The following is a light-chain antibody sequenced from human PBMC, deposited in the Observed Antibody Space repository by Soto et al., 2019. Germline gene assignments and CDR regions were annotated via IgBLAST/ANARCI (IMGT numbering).Light chain of an antibody. J-gene: IGLJ2*01. CDR1: SSNIGSNH. Sequence: QSVLTQPPSASGTPGQRVPISCSGSSSNIGSNHVYWYQQLPGTAPKLLIYRNNQRPSGVPDRVSGANSVTSASLVISGLRSEDEADYYCAAWDESLSVHVVFGGGTKLTVL. CDR3: AAWDESLSVHVV. V-gene: IGLV1-47*01. CDR2: RNN.